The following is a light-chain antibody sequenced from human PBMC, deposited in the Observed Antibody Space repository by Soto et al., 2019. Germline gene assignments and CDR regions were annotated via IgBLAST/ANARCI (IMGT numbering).Light chain of an antibody. CDR3: QQYDNSVWA. CDR2: GAS. CDR1: QSVSTSN. V-gene: IGKV3-20*01. J-gene: IGKJ1*01. Sequence: MALAQSSGPLYLAPGVRATLVCIASQSVSTSNLAWYQQRPGQAPRLLIYGASRRATGIPDRFSGSGSGTDFTLTISRLEPEDLAVYYCQQYDNSVWAFGQGTKVDIK.